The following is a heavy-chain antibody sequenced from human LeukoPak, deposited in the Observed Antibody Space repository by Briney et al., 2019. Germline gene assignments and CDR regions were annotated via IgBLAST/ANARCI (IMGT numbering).Heavy chain of an antibody. J-gene: IGHJ6*03. CDR3: ARVVRDGYNWGYYYYYYMDV. D-gene: IGHD5-24*01. Sequence: SETLSLTCAVYGGSFSGYYWSWIRQPPGKGLEWIGEINHSGSTNYNPSLKSRVTTSVDTSKNQFSLKLSSVTAADTAVYYCARVVRDGYNWGYYYYYYMDVWGKGTTVTVSS. V-gene: IGHV4-34*01. CDR1: GGSFSGYY. CDR2: INHSGST.